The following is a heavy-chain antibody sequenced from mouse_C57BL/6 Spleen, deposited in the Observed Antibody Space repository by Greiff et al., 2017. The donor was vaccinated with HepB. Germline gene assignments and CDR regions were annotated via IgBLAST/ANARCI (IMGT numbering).Heavy chain of an antibody. Sequence: EVQLQESGPELVKPGASVKIPCKASGYTFTDYNMDWVKQSHGKSLEWIGDINPNNGGTIYNQKFKGKATLTVDKSSSTAYMELRSLTSEDTAVYYCARSPYDYDGYFDVWGTGTTVTVSS. CDR2: INPNNGGT. D-gene: IGHD2-4*01. J-gene: IGHJ1*03. V-gene: IGHV1-18*01. CDR1: GYTFTDYN. CDR3: ARSPYDYDGYFDV.